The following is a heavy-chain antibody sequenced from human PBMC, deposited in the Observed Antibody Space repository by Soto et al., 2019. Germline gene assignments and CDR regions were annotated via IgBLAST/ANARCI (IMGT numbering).Heavy chain of an antibody. CDR2: IWYDGSNK. V-gene: IGHV3-33*01. Sequence: QVQLVESGEGGAQLGGSLGPSLPGPGFTFSTNGLHGVRQVPGKGLEWVAVIWYDGSNKYYADSVKGRFTISRDNSKNTLYLQMNSLRAEDTAVYYCARDLGGMDVWGQGTTVTVSS. J-gene: IGHJ6*02. CDR3: ARDLGGMDV. CDR1: GFTFSTNG.